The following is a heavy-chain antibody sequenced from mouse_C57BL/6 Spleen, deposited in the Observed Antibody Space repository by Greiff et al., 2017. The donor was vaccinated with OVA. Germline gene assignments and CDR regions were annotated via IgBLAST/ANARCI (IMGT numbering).Heavy chain of an antibody. Sequence: QVQLQQPGAELEKPGASVKLSCKASGYTFTSYWMHWVKQRPGQGLEWIGMIHPNSGSTNYNEKFKSKATLTVDKSSSTAYMQLSSLTSEDSAVYYCAREGYHWYFDVWGTGTTVTVSS. J-gene: IGHJ1*03. CDR2: IHPNSGST. CDR3: AREGYHWYFDV. V-gene: IGHV1-64*01. CDR1: GYTFTSYW.